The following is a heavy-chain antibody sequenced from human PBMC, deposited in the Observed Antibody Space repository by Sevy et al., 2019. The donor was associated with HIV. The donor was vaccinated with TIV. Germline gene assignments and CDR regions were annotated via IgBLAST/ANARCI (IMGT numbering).Heavy chain of an antibody. CDR2: ISSSGGTT. V-gene: IGHV3-23*01. Sequence: GGSLRLSCVASGFTFTSYAMSWVRQAPWTGLEWVSAISSSGGTTYFADSVKGRFSISRDNSKNTLYLQMNSLRADDTAVYSCARQVGSGWYNAFDVWGQGTMVTVSS. CDR3: ARQVGSGWYNAFDV. J-gene: IGHJ3*01. CDR1: GFTFTSYA. D-gene: IGHD6-19*01.